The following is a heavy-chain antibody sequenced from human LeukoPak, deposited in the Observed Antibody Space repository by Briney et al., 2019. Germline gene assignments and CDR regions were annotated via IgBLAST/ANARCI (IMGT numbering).Heavy chain of an antibody. CDR1: GYTFTGYQ. J-gene: IGHJ6*03. CDR3: VRVQGFYYYYMDV. Sequence: ASVKVSCKASGYTFTGYQMHWVRQAPGQGLEWMGWINPNSGGTNYAQKLQGRVTMTRDTNISTAYMEVSRLRSDDTAVYYCVRVQGFYYYYMDVWGKGTTVTVSS. CDR2: INPNSGGT. V-gene: IGHV1-2*02.